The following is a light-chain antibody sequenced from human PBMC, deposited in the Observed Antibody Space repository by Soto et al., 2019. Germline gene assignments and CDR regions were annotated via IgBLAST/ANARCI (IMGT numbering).Light chain of an antibody. CDR1: QSVSSSY. J-gene: IGKJ2*01. Sequence: EIVLTQSPGTLSLSPGERATLSCRASQSVSSSYLARYQQKPGQAPRLLIYGASRRATGIPDGFSGSGSGTDFTLTISRLEPEDFAVYYCQQYGSSPLYTFGQGTKLEIK. CDR3: QQYGSSPLYT. CDR2: GAS. V-gene: IGKV3-20*01.